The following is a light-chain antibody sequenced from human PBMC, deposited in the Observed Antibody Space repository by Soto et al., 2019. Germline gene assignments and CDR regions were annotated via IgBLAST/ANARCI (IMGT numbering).Light chain of an antibody. CDR1: QSVSSSY. CDR2: GAS. V-gene: IGKV3-20*01. Sequence: EIVLTQSPGTLSLSPVERATLSCRASQSVSSSYLAWYQQKPGQAPRLLIYGASSRATGIPDRFSGSGSGTDFTLTISSLQSDDFAVYYCQQYNNWPPITFGQGTRLEIK. CDR3: QQYNNWPPIT. J-gene: IGKJ5*01.